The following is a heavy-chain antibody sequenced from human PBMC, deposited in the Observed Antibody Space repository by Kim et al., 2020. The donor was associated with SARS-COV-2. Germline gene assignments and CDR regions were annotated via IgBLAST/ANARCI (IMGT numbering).Heavy chain of an antibody. CDR3: ARIAARRAFDI. D-gene: IGHD6-6*01. CDR2: K. Sequence: KHTGDTVRVRFTLSRDNGKNSLYLQMNSLRAEDTAVYYCARIAARRAFDIWGQGTMVTVSS. J-gene: IGHJ3*02. V-gene: IGHV3-7*01.